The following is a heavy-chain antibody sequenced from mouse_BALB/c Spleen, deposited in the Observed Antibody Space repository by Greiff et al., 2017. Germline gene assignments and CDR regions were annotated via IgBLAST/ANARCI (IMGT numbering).Heavy chain of an antibody. CDR3: ARHAITFDY. V-gene: IGHV5-12-2*01. CDR2: ISNGGGST. CDR1: GFSFSSYT. Sequence: EVMLVESGGGLVQPGGSLKLSCAASGFSFSSYTMSWVRQTPEKRLEWVAYISNGGGSTYYPDTVKGRFTISRDNAKNTLYLQMSSLKSEDTAMYYCARHAITFDYWGQGTTLIVSA. J-gene: IGHJ2*01. D-gene: IGHD1-1*01.